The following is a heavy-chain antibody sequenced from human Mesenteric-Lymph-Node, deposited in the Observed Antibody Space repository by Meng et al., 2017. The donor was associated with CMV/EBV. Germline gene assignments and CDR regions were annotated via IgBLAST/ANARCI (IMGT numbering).Heavy chain of an antibody. V-gene: IGHV4-34*01. D-gene: IGHD3-9*01. CDR2: INHSGST. CDR3: ARGSSYDILTGYFDY. Sequence: QWASCLLMPPEPRSATCAVYGGSFSGYYLNWIRQSPEKGLEWIGEINHSGSTTYNPSFTSRIIISVDTSTNQISLNMSSVTAAGTAVYYCARGSSYDILTGYFDYWGQGALVTVSS. CDR1: GGSFSGYY. J-gene: IGHJ4*02.